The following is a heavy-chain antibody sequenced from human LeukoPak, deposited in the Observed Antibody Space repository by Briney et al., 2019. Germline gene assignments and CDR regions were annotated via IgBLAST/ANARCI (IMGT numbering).Heavy chain of an antibody. V-gene: IGHV5-51*01. D-gene: IGHD1-14*01. CDR1: GYRFGNYW. CDR2: IYPGDSDT. J-gene: IGHJ5*02. CDR3: ARETTNRFDP. Sequence: GESLKISCKGSGYRFGNYWIAWVRQMPGKGLEWMGIIYPGDSDTRYSPAFQGQVTISGDKSISTAYLQWSSLKASDTAVYYCARETTNRFDPWGQGTQVTVSS.